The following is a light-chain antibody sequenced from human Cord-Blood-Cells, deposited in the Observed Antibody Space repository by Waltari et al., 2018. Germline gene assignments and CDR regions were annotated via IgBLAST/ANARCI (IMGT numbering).Light chain of an antibody. CDR1: SSNIGAGYA. Sequence: QSVLTQPLSVSGAPGQRVTISCTGSSSNIGAGYAVHWYQQLPGTAPKLLIYGNSNRPSGVPDRFSGSKSGTSASLAIAGLQAEDEADYYCQSYDSSLSGSVFGGGTKLTVL. CDR2: GNS. CDR3: QSYDSSLSGSV. V-gene: IGLV1-40*01. J-gene: IGLJ3*02.